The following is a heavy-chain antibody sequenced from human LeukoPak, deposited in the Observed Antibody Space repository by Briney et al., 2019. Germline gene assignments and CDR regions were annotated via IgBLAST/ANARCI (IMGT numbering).Heavy chain of an antibody. CDR2: ISSSSSYI. CDR1: GFTFSSYS. Sequence: GGSLRLSCAASGFTFSSYSMNWVRQAPGKGLEWVSSISSSSSYIYYADSVKGRFTISRDNAKNSLYLQMNSLRAEDTAVYYCARDREQWLAPTGWFDPWGQGTLVTSPQ. CDR3: ARDREQWLAPTGWFDP. V-gene: IGHV3-21*01. D-gene: IGHD6-19*01. J-gene: IGHJ5*02.